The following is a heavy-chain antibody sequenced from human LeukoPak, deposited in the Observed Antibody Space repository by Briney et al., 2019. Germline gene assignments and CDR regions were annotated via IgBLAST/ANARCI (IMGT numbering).Heavy chain of an antibody. CDR3: TRDGP. Sequence: GGSLRLSCAASGFTFSSYAMSWVRQAPAKGPEWVANIKSDGSEKYYVDSVKGRFTISRDNAKNVLSLQMDSLRAEDTGVYYCTRDGPWGQGTLVTVSS. CDR1: GFTFSSYA. J-gene: IGHJ5*02. CDR2: IKSDGSEK. V-gene: IGHV3-7*01.